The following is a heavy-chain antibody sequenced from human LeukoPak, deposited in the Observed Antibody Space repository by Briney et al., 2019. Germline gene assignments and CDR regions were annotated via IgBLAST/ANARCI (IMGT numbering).Heavy chain of an antibody. J-gene: IGHJ3*02. V-gene: IGHV3-30-3*01. CDR1: GFTFGSYA. CDR3: ARSIMYGDHGEDI. CDR2: ISYDGSNK. D-gene: IGHD4-17*01. Sequence: GRSLRLSCAASGFTFGSYAMHWVRQAPGKGLEWVAVISYDGSNKYYADSVKGRFTISRDNSKNTLYLQMNSLRAEDTAVYYCARSIMYGDHGEDIWGQGTVVAVSS.